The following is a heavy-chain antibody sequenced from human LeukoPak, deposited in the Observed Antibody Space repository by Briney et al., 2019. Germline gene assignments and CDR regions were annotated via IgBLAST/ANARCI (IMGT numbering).Heavy chain of an antibody. D-gene: IGHD6-13*01. J-gene: IGHJ6*03. V-gene: IGHV1-8*03. CDR1: GYTFTSYD. Sequence: GASVKVSCKASGYTFTSYDINWVRQATGQGLEWMGWMNPNSGNTGYAQKFQGRVTITRNTSISTAYMELSSLRSEDTAVYYCARGGRDSSSWYYYYMDVWGKGTTVTVSS. CDR3: ARGGRDSSSWYYYYMDV. CDR2: MNPNSGNT.